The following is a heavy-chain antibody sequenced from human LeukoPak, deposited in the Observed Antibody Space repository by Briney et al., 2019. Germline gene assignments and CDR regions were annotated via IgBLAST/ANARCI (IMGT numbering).Heavy chain of an antibody. Sequence: ASVKVSCKASGYTFTSYDLNWVRQATGQGLEWMGWMNPNSGNTAYAQKFQGRVTITRDTSISTVYMELSSLKSEDTAVYFCAREAIFGVLYDWGQGGLVTVSS. CDR2: MNPNSGNT. J-gene: IGHJ4*02. CDR3: AREAIFGVLYD. CDR1: GYTFTSYD. V-gene: IGHV1-8*03. D-gene: IGHD3-3*01.